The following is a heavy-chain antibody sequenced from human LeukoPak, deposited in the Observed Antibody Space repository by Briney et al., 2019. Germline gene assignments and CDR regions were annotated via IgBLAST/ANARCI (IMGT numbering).Heavy chain of an antibody. Sequence: LSGGSLRLSCAASGFTVSSNYMSWVRQAPGKGLEWVSVIYSGGSTYYADSVKGRFTISRDNSKNTLYLQMNSLRAEDTAVYYCARCITMTWGLRGYYMDVWGKGTTVTISS. V-gene: IGHV3-53*01. CDR1: GFTVSSNY. D-gene: IGHD3-22*01. CDR3: ARCITMTWGLRGYYMDV. J-gene: IGHJ6*03. CDR2: IYSGGST.